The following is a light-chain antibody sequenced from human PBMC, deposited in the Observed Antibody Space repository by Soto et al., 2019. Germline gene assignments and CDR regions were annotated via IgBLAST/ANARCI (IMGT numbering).Light chain of an antibody. J-gene: IGLJ2*01. V-gene: IGLV2-23*01. CDR3: CSYAGNSTII. CDR1: RSNVGSYNF. Sequence: QSVLTQPASVSGSPGQSITISCTGTRSNVGSYNFVSWYQQHPGEAPQLLIYEGTKRSPGISNRFSASKSGNTDSLTITGLQAGDEAEYFCCSYAGNSTIIFGGGTQLTVL. CDR2: EGT.